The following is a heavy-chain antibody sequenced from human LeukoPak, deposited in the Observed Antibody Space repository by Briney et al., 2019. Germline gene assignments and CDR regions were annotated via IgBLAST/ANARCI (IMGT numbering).Heavy chain of an antibody. Sequence: GGSLRLSCAASGFTFSDYYMSWIRQAPGKGLEWVSYISSSGSTIYYADPVRGRFTISRDNSKNTLYLQMNSLRAEDTAVYYCAKGQGSEIYKYYFDYWGQGALVTVSS. CDR3: AKGQGSEIYKYYFDY. CDR1: GFTFSDYY. D-gene: IGHD3-10*01. CDR2: ISSSGSTI. V-gene: IGHV3-11*01. J-gene: IGHJ4*02.